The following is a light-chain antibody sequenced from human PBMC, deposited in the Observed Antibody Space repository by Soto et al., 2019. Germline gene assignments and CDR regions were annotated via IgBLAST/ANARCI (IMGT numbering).Light chain of an antibody. CDR1: QSVSSY. CDR2: DAS. Sequence: EIVSTQSPAALSLSPGERAALSCRASQSVSSYLAWYQQKPGQAPRLLIYDASTRATGIPARFSGSGSGTDFTLTITSLEPEDFAVYYCQQRSNWPPTFGQGTKVDIK. CDR3: QQRSNWPPT. V-gene: IGKV3-11*01. J-gene: IGKJ1*01.